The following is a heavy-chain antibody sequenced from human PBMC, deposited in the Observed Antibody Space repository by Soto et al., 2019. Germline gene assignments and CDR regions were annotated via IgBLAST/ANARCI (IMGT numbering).Heavy chain of an antibody. CDR3: ARVTLTAYTVTAGFNYYYGMDV. Sequence: SETLSLTCTVSGGSISSSSYYWGWIRQPPGKGLEWIGSIYYSGSTYYNPSLKSRVTISVDTSKNQFSLKLSSLRSEDTAVYYCARVTLTAYTVTAGFNYYYGMDVWGQGTTVTVSS. V-gene: IGHV4-39*07. D-gene: IGHD4-17*01. J-gene: IGHJ6*02. CDR1: GGSISSSSYY. CDR2: IYYSGST.